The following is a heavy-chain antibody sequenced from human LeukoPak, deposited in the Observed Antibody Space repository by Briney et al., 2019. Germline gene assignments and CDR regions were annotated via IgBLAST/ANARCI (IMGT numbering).Heavy chain of an antibody. CDR2: INSDGSST. CDR3: ARGFGGNANWFDL. J-gene: IGHJ5*02. D-gene: IGHD4-23*01. V-gene: IGHV3-74*01. Sequence: GGSLRLSCAASGFTFSSYWMHWVRQVPGKGLLWVSRINSDGSSTNYADSVKGRFTISRDNARDTLYLQMNSLRAEDTAVYYCARGFGGNANWFDLWGQGTLVTVSS. CDR1: GFTFSSYW.